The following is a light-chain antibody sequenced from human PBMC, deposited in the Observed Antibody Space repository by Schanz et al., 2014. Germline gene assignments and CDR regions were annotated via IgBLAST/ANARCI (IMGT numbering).Light chain of an antibody. CDR3: SSYGGSNFVV. CDR2: EVT. J-gene: IGLJ2*01. CDR1: SNDVGGYNY. V-gene: IGLV2-8*01. Sequence: QSALTQPPSASGSPGQSVTISCTGTSNDVGGYNYVAWYQQHPGKAPKLVIYEVTKRPSGVPDRFSGSKSGNTASLTISGLQADDEADYYCSSYGGSNFVVFGGGTKVTVL.